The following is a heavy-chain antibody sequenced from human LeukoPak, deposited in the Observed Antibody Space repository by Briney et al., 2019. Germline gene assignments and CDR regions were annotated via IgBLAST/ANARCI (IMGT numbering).Heavy chain of an antibody. D-gene: IGHD3-16*01. J-gene: IGHJ4*02. V-gene: IGHV4-59*12. Sequence: PSETLSLTCTVSGGSLKNYYWSWIRQPPGKGLEWIAYINDNGHSGYNPSLESRVTISVDTSKNHFSLRLRSVTAADAAVYYCARESGDYVRGSFSDYWGQGSLVTVSS. CDR3: ARESGDYVRGSFSDY. CDR1: GGSLKNYY. CDR2: INDNGHS.